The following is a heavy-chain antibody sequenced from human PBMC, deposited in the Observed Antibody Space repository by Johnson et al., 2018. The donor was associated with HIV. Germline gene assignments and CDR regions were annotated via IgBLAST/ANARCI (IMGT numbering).Heavy chain of an antibody. J-gene: IGHJ3*02. Sequence: EVQLVESGGGLEQPGGSLRLSCAASGFTFDNYGMDWVRQAPGQGLEWVSYISSSGSTIYYADSVKGRFTISRDNAKNSLYLQMNSLRAEDTAVYYCAKQWGVRANGDQENDAFDIWGQGTMVTVSS. CDR3: AKQWGVRANGDQENDAFDI. V-gene: IGHV3-48*04. CDR1: GFTFDNYG. CDR2: ISSSGSTI. D-gene: IGHD4-17*01.